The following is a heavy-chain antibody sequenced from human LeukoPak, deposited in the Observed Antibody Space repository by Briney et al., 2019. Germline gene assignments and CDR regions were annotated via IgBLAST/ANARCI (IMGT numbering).Heavy chain of an antibody. CDR3: ATGNYSYGYNYFDC. D-gene: IGHD5-18*01. CDR1: GYTLTEIS. CDR2: VDPEEGET. J-gene: IGHJ4*02. V-gene: IGHV1-24*01. Sequence: ASVEVSFKVSGYTLTEISIHRVRQAPGKGPELMGGVDPEEGETTYAQKFQGRVTMTEDTSTDTAYMELSSLRSEDTAVYYCATGNYSYGYNYFDCWGQGTLVTVSS.